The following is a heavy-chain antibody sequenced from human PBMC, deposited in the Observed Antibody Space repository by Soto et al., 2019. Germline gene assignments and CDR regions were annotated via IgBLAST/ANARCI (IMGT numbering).Heavy chain of an antibody. J-gene: IGHJ6*02. Sequence: SVKVSCKASGGTFSSYAISWVRQAPGQGLEWMGGIIPIFGTANYAQKFQGRVTITADESTSTAYMELSSLRSEDTAVYYCARMPLSGGQYYYYGMDVWGQGTTVTV. D-gene: IGHD2-2*01. CDR3: ARMPLSGGQYYYYGMDV. CDR2: IIPIFGTA. V-gene: IGHV1-69*13. CDR1: GGTFSSYA.